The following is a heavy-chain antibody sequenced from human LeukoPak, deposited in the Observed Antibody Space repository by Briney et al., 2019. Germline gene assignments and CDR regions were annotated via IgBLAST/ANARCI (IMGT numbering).Heavy chain of an antibody. V-gene: IGHV3-53*01. CDR2: IYSGDNT. J-gene: IGHJ5*02. CDR3: ASLIAAADSNWFDP. CDR1: GFTVSRNY. D-gene: IGHD6-13*01. Sequence: PGGSLRLSCAASGFTVSRNYMSWVRQAPGKGLEWVSVIYSGDNTYYADSVKGRFTISRDNSKNTLYLQTNSLRAEDTAVYYCASLIAAADSNWFDPWGQGTLVTVSS.